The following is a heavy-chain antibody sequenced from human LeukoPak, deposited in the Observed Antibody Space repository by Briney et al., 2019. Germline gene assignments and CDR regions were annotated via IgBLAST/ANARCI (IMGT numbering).Heavy chain of an antibody. CDR3: ARGFEDFDY. CDR1: GFTFSSYS. CDR2: FGVGGDDT. D-gene: IGHD3-10*01. V-gene: IGHV3-23*01. J-gene: IGHJ4*02. Sequence: PGGSLRLSCAASGFTFSSYSMNWVRQAAGKGLEWVSGFGVGGDDTHYADSVRGRFSISRDNSRTTMYLQMNSLRADDTALYFCARGFEDFDYWGQGTLVTVSS.